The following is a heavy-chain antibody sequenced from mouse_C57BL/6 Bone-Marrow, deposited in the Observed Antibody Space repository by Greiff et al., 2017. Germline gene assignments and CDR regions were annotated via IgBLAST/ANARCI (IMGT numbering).Heavy chain of an antibody. CDR1: GFNINDDY. Sequence: VQLLQSGAEFVRPGASVKLSCTASGFNINDDYMHWVQQTPEQGLEWIGWIDPENGDTEYASTFQGKFTIAADTSSNTPYLQLSSLTSEDTAVYYCTINNYDYFDYWGQGTTLTVAS. V-gene: IGHV14-4*01. CDR3: TINNYDYFDY. J-gene: IGHJ2*01. D-gene: IGHD1-3*01. CDR2: IDPENGDT.